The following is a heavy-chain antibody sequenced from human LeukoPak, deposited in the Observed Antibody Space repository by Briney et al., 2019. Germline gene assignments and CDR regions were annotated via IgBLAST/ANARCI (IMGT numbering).Heavy chain of an antibody. Sequence: SETLSLTCTVSRGSISSSSYYWGWIRQPPGKGLEWIGSIYYSGSTYYNPSLKSRVTISVDTSKNQFSLKLSSVTAADTAVYYCARRGGYSYGPYYFDYWGQGTLVTVSS. CDR3: ARRGGYSYGPYYFDY. D-gene: IGHD5-18*01. CDR1: RGSISSSSYY. V-gene: IGHV4-39*01. CDR2: IYYSGST. J-gene: IGHJ4*02.